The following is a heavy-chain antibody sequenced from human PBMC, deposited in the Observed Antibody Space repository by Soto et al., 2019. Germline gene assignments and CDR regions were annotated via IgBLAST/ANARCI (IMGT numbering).Heavy chain of an antibody. J-gene: IGHJ5*02. D-gene: IGHD3-22*01. Sequence: PSETLSLTCTVSGGSISSGGYYWSWIRQQPGKGLEWIGYIYYSGSTNYNPSLKSRVTISVDTSKNQFSLKLSSVTAADTAVYYCARADSKDYYDSSGYPWFDPWGQGTLVTVSS. CDR3: ARADSKDYYDSSGYPWFDP. CDR1: GGSISSGGYY. V-gene: IGHV4-61*08. CDR2: IYYSGST.